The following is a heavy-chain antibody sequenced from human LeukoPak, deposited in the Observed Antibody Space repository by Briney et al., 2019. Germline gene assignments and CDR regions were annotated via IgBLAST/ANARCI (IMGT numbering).Heavy chain of an antibody. CDR1: GGSVSSYY. Sequence: SETLSLTCTVSGGSVSSYYWGWIRQPAGKGLEWIGRVYTNGSTNYNPSLKSRVTMSVDTSKNQFSLKLSSVTAADTAMYYCARDSRGYYGSGSYLDYWGQGTLVTVSS. CDR2: VYTNGST. D-gene: IGHD3-10*01. V-gene: IGHV4-4*07. J-gene: IGHJ4*02. CDR3: ARDSRGYYGSGSYLDY.